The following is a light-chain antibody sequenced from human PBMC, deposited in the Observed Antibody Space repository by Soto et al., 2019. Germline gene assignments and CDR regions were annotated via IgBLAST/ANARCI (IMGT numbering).Light chain of an antibody. CDR3: SSYTRSPGYV. CDR1: SSDVGAYNY. Sequence: QSVLTQPASVSGSPGQSITISCTGTSSDVGAYNYVSWYQQYPDKAPKLMIYDVSTRPSGVSNRFSGSKSGNTASLTISGLQAEDEADYYCSSYTRSPGYVFGPGTRSPS. CDR2: DVS. V-gene: IGLV2-14*03. J-gene: IGLJ1*01.